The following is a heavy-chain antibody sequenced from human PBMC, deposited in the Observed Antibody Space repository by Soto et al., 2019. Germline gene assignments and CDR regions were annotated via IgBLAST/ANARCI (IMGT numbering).Heavy chain of an antibody. Sequence: EVQLLESEGGLVQPGGSLRLSCAASGFTFSSYAMSWVRQAPGKGLEWVSVISGSGDSTYYADSVKGRFTISRDNSKNTLYLQMNSLRAEDTAVYYCARRTSGWYLDYWGQGTLVTVSS. CDR2: ISGSGDST. D-gene: IGHD6-19*01. V-gene: IGHV3-23*01. CDR3: ARRTSGWYLDY. CDR1: GFTFSSYA. J-gene: IGHJ4*02.